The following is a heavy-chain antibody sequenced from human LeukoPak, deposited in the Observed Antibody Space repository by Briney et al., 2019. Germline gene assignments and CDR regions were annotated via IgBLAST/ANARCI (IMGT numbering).Heavy chain of an antibody. J-gene: IGHJ2*01. D-gene: IGHD1-26*01. V-gene: IGHV6-1*01. CDR2: TYYRSKWYN. CDR3: ARGKWELLSHYWCFDL. Sequence: SQTLSLTCAISGDSVSSNSAARNWIRQSPSRGLEWLGRTYYRSKWYNDYAVSVKSRITINPDTSKNQFSLQLNSVTPEDTAVYYCARGKWELLSHYWCFDLWGRGTLVTVSS. CDR1: GDSVSSNSAA.